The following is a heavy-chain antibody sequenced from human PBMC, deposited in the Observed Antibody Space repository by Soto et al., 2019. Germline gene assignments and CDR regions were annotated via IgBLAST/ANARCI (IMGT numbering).Heavy chain of an antibody. D-gene: IGHD6-13*01. J-gene: IGHJ3*02. CDR3: ARDGDSSSWYTTDAFDS. Sequence: GGSLRLSCAASGFTFSSYSRNWVRQAPGKGLEWVSSISSSSSYIYYADSVKGRFTISRDNAKKSLYLQMNSLRAEDTAVYYCARDGDSSSWYTTDAFDSWGQGTMVTVSS. V-gene: IGHV3-21*01. CDR1: GFTFSSYS. CDR2: ISSSSSYI.